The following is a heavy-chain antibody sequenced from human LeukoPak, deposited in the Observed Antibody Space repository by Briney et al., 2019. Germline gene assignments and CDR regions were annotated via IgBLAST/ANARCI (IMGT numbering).Heavy chain of an antibody. CDR3: AKDIGGLNY. Sequence: GGSLRLPCAASGFTFDDYAMHWVRQAPGKGLEWVSLISGDGGTTYYADSVKGRFTISRDNRKKSLYLQMNSLRTEDTALYYCAKDIGGLNYCGQGTLVTVSS. V-gene: IGHV3-43*02. CDR1: GFTFDDYA. D-gene: IGHD6-25*01. CDR2: ISGDGGTT. J-gene: IGHJ4*02.